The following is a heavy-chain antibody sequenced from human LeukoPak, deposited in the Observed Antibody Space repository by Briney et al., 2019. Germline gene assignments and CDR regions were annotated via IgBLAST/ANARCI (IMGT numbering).Heavy chain of an antibody. CDR3: ARLSHCSSTSCYGGNWFDP. J-gene: IGHJ5*02. D-gene: IGHD2-2*01. V-gene: IGHV4-59*11. CDR2: IYYSGST. CDR1: GGSISSHY. Sequence: SETLSLTCTVSGGSISSHYWSWIRQPPGKGLEWIGSIYYSGSTYYNPSLKSRVTISVDTSKNQFSLKLSSVTAADTAVYYCARLSHCSSTSCYGGNWFDPWGQGTLVTVSS.